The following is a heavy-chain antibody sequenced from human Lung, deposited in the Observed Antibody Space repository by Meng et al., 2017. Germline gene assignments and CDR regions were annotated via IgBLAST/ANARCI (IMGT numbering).Heavy chain of an antibody. J-gene: IGHJ3*02. CDR1: GYTFTSYG. Sequence: ASVKVSCKASGYTFTSYGISWVRQAPGQGLEWMGWISAYNGNTNYAQKLQGRVTMTTDTSTSTAYMELRSLRSDDTAVYYCARGGKYYDILTGYSYRNDAFDIWGQATMVTFSS. CDR2: ISAYNGNT. CDR3: ARGGKYYDILTGYSYRNDAFDI. V-gene: IGHV1-18*01. D-gene: IGHD3-9*01.